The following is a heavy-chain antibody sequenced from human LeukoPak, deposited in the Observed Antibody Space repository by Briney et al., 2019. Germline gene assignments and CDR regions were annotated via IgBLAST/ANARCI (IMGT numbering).Heavy chain of an antibody. V-gene: IGHV3-48*01. Sequence: GGSLRLSCAASGFTFSTYSMNWVRQAPGKGLEWVSYISSSSSTIYYADSVKGRFTISRDTAKNSLYLQMNSLRAEDTAVYYCARSKRDGFDIWGQGTMVTVSS. CDR1: GFTFSTYS. CDR3: ARSKRDGFDI. CDR2: ISSSSSTI. J-gene: IGHJ3*02.